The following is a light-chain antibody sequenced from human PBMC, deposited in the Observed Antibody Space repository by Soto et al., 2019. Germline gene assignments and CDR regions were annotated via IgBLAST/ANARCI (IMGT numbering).Light chain of an antibody. V-gene: IGLV2-14*01. CDR1: SRHVGGYNF. J-gene: IGLJ1*01. CDR3: SSYTSSNTGDI. CDR2: EVT. Sequence: QSPLTQPASVSGSPGPSITICRTGSSRHVGGYNFVSWYQHHPGKAPKLILYEVTTRPSGVSSRFSVSKSGNTASLTISGLQADDVADNYCSSYTSSNTGDIVGTGTKVTVL.